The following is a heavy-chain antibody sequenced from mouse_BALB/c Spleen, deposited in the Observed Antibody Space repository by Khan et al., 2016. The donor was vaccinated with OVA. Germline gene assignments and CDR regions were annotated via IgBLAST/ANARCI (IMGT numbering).Heavy chain of an antibody. J-gene: IGHJ3*01. CDR2: ITPTNIYT. D-gene: IGHD2-10*01. Sequence: VQLQESGAELARPGASVKMSCKASGYTFTSYTIHWVKQRPGQGLDWIGYITPTNIYTNYNQKFRDKATLTADKSSSTAYMQLSSPTSEDSAVYSGSRVGPYQGNCGAWFAYWGQGTLVTVSA. V-gene: IGHV1-4*01. CDR1: GYTFTSYT. CDR3: SRVGPYQGNCGAWFAY.